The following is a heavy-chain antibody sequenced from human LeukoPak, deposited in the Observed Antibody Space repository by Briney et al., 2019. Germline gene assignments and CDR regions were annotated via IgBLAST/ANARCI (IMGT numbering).Heavy chain of an antibody. J-gene: IGHJ6*02. V-gene: IGHV4-4*02. Sequence: SETLSLTCAVSGGSISSSNWWSWVRQPPGKGLEWIGEIYHSGSTNYNPSLKSRVTISVDKSKNQFSLKLSSVTAADTAVYYCASVAVAGHYYYGMDVWGQGTTVTVSS. CDR3: ASVAVAGHYYYGMDV. D-gene: IGHD6-19*01. CDR2: IYHSGST. CDR1: GGSISSSNW.